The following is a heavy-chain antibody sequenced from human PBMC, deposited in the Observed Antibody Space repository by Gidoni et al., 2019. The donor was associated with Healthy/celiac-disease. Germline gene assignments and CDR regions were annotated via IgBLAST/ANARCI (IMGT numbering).Heavy chain of an antibody. Sequence: EVQLLESGGGLVQPGGSLRLSCAASGFTFSSYAMSWVRQAPGKGLEWVSAISGSGGSTYYADSVKGRFTISRDNSKNTLYLQMNSLRAEDTAVYYCAKGGLYYDILTGPGVYYYYGMDVWGQGTTVTVSS. V-gene: IGHV3-23*01. CDR3: AKGGLYYDILTGPGVYYYYGMDV. CDR2: ISGSGGST. J-gene: IGHJ6*02. CDR1: GFTFSSYA. D-gene: IGHD3-9*01.